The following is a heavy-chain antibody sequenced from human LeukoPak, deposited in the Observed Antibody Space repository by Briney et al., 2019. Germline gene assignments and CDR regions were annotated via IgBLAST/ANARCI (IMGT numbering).Heavy chain of an antibody. CDR2: INHSGST. D-gene: IGHD3-3*01. V-gene: IGHV4-34*01. J-gene: IGHJ4*02. Sequence: PSETLSLTCGVYGGSVSGYYWNWIRQPPGKGLEWIGEINHSGSTNYNPSLKSRVTISVDTSKNQFSLKLSSVAAADTAVYYCARGRTYYDFWSGYFWFDYWGQGTLVTVSS. CDR3: ARGRTYYDFWSGYFWFDY. CDR1: GGSVSGYY.